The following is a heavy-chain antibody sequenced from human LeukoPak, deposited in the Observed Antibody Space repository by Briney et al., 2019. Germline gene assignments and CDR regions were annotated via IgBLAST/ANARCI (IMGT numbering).Heavy chain of an antibody. CDR3: ARPTWTNYMDV. V-gene: IGHV3-48*04. CDR1: GFRFSSYG. Sequence: GGSLRLSCAASGFRFSSYGMSWVRQAPGKGLEWVSYISRSGSTIFYADSVKGRFTISRDNAKNSVSLQMNSLRAEDTAVYFCARPTWTNYMDVWGKGTAVTISS. CDR2: ISRSGSTI. D-gene: IGHD3/OR15-3a*01. J-gene: IGHJ6*03.